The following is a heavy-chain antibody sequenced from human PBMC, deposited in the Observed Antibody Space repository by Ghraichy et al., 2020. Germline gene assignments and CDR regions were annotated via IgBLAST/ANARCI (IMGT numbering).Heavy chain of an antibody. V-gene: IGHV3-23*01. CDR2: ISGSGGST. D-gene: IGHD1-26*01. CDR1: GFTFSSYA. Sequence: GGSLRLSCAASGFTFSSYAMSWVRQAPGKGLEWVSAISGSGGSTYYADSVKGRFTISRDNSKNTLYLQMNSLRAEDTAVYYCAKGGGSYYGRAMDDYWGQGTLVTVSS. J-gene: IGHJ4*02. CDR3: AKGGGSYYGRAMDDY.